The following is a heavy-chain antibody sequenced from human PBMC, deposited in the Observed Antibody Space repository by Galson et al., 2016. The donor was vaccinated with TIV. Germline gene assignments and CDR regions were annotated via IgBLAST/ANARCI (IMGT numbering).Heavy chain of an antibody. D-gene: IGHD6-13*01. Sequence: QSGAEVKKPGASVKVSCKASGGTFINHAFTWVRQAPGQGLEWMGGIIPILGIINYAQKFQGRVTISADKSTDTVYMELPSLRSDDTAVYFCARRSQLKVAAGFDFWGQGTLVTVSS. V-gene: IGHV1-69*10. CDR2: IIPILGII. J-gene: IGHJ4*02. CDR1: GGTFINHA. CDR3: ARRSQLKVAAGFDF.